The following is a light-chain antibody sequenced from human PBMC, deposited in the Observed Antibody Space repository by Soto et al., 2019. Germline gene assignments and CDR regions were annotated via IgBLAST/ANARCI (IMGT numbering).Light chain of an antibody. J-gene: IGKJ1*01. CDR3: QQYSTYPWT. V-gene: IGKV1-5*03. CDR1: QTISTL. CDR2: KAS. Sequence: DIQMTQSPSTLSASVGDRVTITCRASQTISTLLAWYQQRPGKAPNLLIYKASSLESGVPSRFSGSGSGTEFTLTISSLQPDDFATYFCQQYSTYPWTFGHGTQV.